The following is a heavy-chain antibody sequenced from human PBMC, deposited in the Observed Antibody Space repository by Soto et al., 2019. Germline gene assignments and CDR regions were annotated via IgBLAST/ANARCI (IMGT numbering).Heavy chain of an antibody. Sequence: KPGGSLRLSCAASGFTFSSYSMNWVRQAPGKGLEWVSSISSSSSYIYYADSVKGRFTISRDNAKNSLYLQMNSLRAEDTAVYYCARDHSSRRSSGFDYWGQGTLVTVS. J-gene: IGHJ4*02. CDR3: ARDHSSRRSSGFDY. CDR1: GFTFSSYS. V-gene: IGHV3-21*01. CDR2: ISSSSSYI. D-gene: IGHD6-6*01.